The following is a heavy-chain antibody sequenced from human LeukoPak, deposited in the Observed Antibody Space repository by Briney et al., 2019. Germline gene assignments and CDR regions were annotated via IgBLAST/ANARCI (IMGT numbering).Heavy chain of an antibody. CDR1: GYTFTNYY. CDR2: INPSAGST. D-gene: IGHD2-15*01. J-gene: IGHJ6*02. Sequence: ASVKVSCKASGYTFTNYYMHWVRQAPGQGLEWIGIINPSAGSTSYAQKFQGGVTMTRDTPTSTVYMELSSLRSEDTAVYYCARLGYCTGGSCLYYYGMDVWGQGTTVTVSS. V-gene: IGHV1-46*01. CDR3: ARLGYCTGGSCLYYYGMDV.